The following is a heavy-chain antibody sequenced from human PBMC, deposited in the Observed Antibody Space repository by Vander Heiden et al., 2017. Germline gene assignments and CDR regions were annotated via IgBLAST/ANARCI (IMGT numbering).Heavy chain of an antibody. V-gene: IGHV3-53*01. D-gene: IGHD2-21*02. CDR1: GFSVSTNY. CDR3: AGTLQNCGGDGYTTGYFDY. J-gene: IGHJ4*02. Sequence: EVHLVAGGGGFNPPGASRRLCCASAGFSVSTNYMSWVRHAPGKGLEWVSVIYSDGRTYYADYVKGLFTISRDNSKNTVYLQMNSLRAEETAVYYCAGTLQNCGGDGYTTGYFDYWGQGTLVTVSS. CDR2: IYSDGRT.